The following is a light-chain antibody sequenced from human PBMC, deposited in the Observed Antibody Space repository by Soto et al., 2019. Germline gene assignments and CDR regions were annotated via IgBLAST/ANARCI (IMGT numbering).Light chain of an antibody. CDR2: KAS. J-gene: IGKJ1*01. Sequence: DIQMTQSPSTLSASVGDRVTITCRASQSISTWLAWYQQKPGQAPKVLIYKASSLESGVPSRFSGSGSGTEFTLTIDSLQPDDFAIYYCQQYYSYRTFGQGTKFEIK. CDR1: QSISTW. CDR3: QQYYSYRT. V-gene: IGKV1-5*03.